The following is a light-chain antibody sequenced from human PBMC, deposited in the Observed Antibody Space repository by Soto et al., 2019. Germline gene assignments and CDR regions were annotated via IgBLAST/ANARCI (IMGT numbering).Light chain of an antibody. CDR1: RSVRNNY. V-gene: IGKV3-20*01. CDR2: GAS. CDR3: QQYGSSPWT. Sequence: VLTQSPVTLSLSPGERATRSSRASRSVRNNYLAWYQQEPGQAPRLLISGASSRATRIPDSFSGSGSGTDFTLTISRLEPEDFAVYYCQQYGSSPWTFGQGTKVEIK. J-gene: IGKJ1*01.